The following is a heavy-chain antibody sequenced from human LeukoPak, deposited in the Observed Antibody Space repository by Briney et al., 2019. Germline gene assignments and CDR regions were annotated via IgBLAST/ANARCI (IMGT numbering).Heavy chain of an antibody. CDR2: INPNSGGT. D-gene: IGHD3-22*01. CDR3: AREDSSGYCPFDY. Sequence: ASVKVSCKASGYTFTGYYMHWVRQAPGQGLEWMGRINPNSGGTNYAQKFQGRVTMTRDTSISTAYMELSRLRSDDTAVYYCAREDSSGYCPFDYWGQGTLVTVSS. V-gene: IGHV1-2*06. CDR1: GYTFTGYY. J-gene: IGHJ4*02.